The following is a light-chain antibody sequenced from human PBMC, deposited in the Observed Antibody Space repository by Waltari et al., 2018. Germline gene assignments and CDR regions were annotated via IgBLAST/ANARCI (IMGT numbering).Light chain of an antibody. CDR1: SRDVGNYTR. Sequence: QSALTQPASVSGSPGQSITISCTGTSRDVGNYTRFSWYQQHPGKAPKLMIYAVSKRPSGVSDRFSGSKSGDMASLTISGLQPEDEAEYFCSSYAGSSKGVFGGGTKVTVL. CDR3: SSYAGSSKGV. CDR2: AVS. J-gene: IGLJ2*01. V-gene: IGLV2-23*02.